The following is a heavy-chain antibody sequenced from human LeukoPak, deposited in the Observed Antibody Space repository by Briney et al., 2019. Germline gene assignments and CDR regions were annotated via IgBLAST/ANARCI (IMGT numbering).Heavy chain of an antibody. CDR3: ARGTRRPSPFDY. Sequence: NPGGSLRLSCAASGFTFSDYYMSWIRQAPGKGLEWVSYISSSGSTIYYADSVKGRFTISRDNAKNSLYLQMNSLRVEDTAVYYCARGTRRPSPFDYWGQGTLVTVSS. D-gene: IGHD1-14*01. CDR2: ISSSGSTI. V-gene: IGHV3-11*01. J-gene: IGHJ4*02. CDR1: GFTFSDYY.